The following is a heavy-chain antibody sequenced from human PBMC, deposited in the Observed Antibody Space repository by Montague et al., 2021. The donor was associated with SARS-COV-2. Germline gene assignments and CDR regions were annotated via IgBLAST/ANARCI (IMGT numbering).Heavy chain of an antibody. CDR2: IYNSGTT. D-gene: IGHD4-17*01. CDR3: ARHRNYGDHSLDNWFHP. V-gene: IGHV4-39*01. CDR1: GDSTSCHSWY. J-gene: IGHJ5*02. Sequence: SETLSLTCTVSGDSTSCHSWYWGWMRQAPGQGLNWIGAIYNSGTTYYNPSIKGPLTISIDTSKNQFSLKLTSATAADTAVYYCARHRNYGDHSLDNWFHPWGQGTLVTVSS.